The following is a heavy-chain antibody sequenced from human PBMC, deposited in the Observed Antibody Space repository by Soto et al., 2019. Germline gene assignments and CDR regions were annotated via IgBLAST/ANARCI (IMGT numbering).Heavy chain of an antibody. CDR2: ITPTLNIA. CDR1: GGTFSSYT. CDR3: ARGYYSGSNPSSFDY. Sequence: QLQLVQSGAEVREPGSSVKVSCKASGGTFSSYTVIWVRQAPGQGLEWMGGITPTLNIAKYAEKFQGRVTITADESTSTVNIHLSSLRSDDTAVYFCARGYYSGSNPSSFDYWGQGTLVAVSS. D-gene: IGHD1-26*01. V-gene: IGHV1-69*01. J-gene: IGHJ4*02.